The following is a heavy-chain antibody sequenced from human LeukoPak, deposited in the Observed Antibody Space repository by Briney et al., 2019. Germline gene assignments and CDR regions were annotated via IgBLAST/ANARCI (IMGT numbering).Heavy chain of an antibody. CDR2: ISGSGGST. Sequence: GGSLRLSCAASGFTFSSYAMSWVRQAPGKGLEWASAISGSGGSTYYADSVKGRFTISRDNSKNTLYLQMNSLRAEDTAVYYCAKGPSSGWYRYWGQGTLVTVSS. CDR3: AKGPSSGWYRY. J-gene: IGHJ4*02. V-gene: IGHV3-23*01. CDR1: GFTFSSYA. D-gene: IGHD6-19*01.